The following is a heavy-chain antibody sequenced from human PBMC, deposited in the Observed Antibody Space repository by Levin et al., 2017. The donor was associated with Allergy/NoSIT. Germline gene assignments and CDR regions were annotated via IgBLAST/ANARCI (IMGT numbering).Heavy chain of an antibody. V-gene: IGHV3-23*01. Sequence: GESLKISCAASGFTFSSYTLSWVRQAPGKGLEWVSGVSYSGLSTYYADSVEGRFTISRDNSENTLYLQMSSLRADDTAIYYCARDRSGSYGPFDYWGQGTLVTVSS. D-gene: IGHD1-26*01. CDR1: GFTFSSYT. J-gene: IGHJ4*02. CDR3: ARDRSGSYGPFDY. CDR2: VSYSGLST.